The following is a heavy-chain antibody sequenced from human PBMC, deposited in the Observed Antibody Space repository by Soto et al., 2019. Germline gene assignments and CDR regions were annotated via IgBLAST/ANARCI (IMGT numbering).Heavy chain of an antibody. CDR3: ARGPRWIVVGYYYGMDV. Sequence: PSETLSLTCAVYGGSFGGYYWSWIRQPPGKGLEWIGEINHSGSTNYNPSLKSRVTISVDTSKNQFSPKLSSVTAADTAVYYCARGPRWIVVGYYYGMDVWGQGTTVTVSS. V-gene: IGHV4-34*01. CDR1: GGSFGGYY. CDR2: INHSGST. D-gene: IGHD2-15*01. J-gene: IGHJ6*02.